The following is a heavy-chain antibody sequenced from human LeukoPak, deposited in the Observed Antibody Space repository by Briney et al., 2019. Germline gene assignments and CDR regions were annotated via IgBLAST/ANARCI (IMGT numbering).Heavy chain of an antibody. J-gene: IGHJ4*02. CDR1: GFTFSSYA. V-gene: IGHV3-23*01. CDR2: ISGSGGSK. Sequence: PGGPLRLSCAASGFTFSSYAMSWVRQAPGKGLEWVSAISGSGGSKYYADSVKGRFTSSRDNSKNTLYLQMNSLRAEDTAVYYRAKRYSSLVDYWVQGTLVTVSS. D-gene: IGHD6-13*01. CDR3: AKRYSSLVDY.